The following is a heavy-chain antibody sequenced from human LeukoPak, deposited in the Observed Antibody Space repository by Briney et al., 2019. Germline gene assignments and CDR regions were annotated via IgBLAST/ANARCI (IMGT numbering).Heavy chain of an antibody. V-gene: IGHV3-30-3*01. D-gene: IGHD2/OR15-2a*01. Sequence: GGSLRLSCAASGFTFSSYAMHWVRQAPGKGLEWVAVISYDGSNKYYADSVKGRFTISRDNSKNTLYLQMNSLKAEDTAVYYCARGPDHPLSVLDYWGQGTLVTVSS. CDR2: ISYDGSNK. CDR1: GFTFSSYA. CDR3: ARGPDHPLSVLDY. J-gene: IGHJ4*02.